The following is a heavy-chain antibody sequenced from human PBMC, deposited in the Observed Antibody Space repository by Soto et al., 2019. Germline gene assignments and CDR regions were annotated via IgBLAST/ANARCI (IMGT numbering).Heavy chain of an antibody. CDR1: GFTFSTRA. V-gene: IGHV3-23*01. D-gene: IGHD4-17*01. CDR3: AKKTTTFDP. J-gene: IGHJ5*02. CDR2: ISGSGGST. Sequence: EVQLLESGGDLVQPGGSLRLSCAASGFTFSTRAMSWVRQAPGRGLEWVSVISGSGGSTSYADSVKGRFIISRDNSKNMLYLQMNSLRAEDTAIYYYAKKTTTFDPWGQGTLVTVSS.